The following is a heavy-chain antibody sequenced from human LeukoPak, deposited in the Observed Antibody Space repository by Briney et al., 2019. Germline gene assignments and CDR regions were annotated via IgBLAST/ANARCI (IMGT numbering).Heavy chain of an antibody. CDR1: GYTFTGYY. J-gene: IGHJ4*02. CDR2: INPNSGGT. Sequence: ASVKVSCKASGYTFTGYYMHWVRQAPGQGLEWVGWINPNSGGTNYAQKFQGRVTMTRDTSISTAYMELSRPRSDDTAVYYCARTEQWLDYYFDYWGQGTLVTVSS. D-gene: IGHD6-19*01. CDR3: ARTEQWLDYYFDY. V-gene: IGHV1-2*02.